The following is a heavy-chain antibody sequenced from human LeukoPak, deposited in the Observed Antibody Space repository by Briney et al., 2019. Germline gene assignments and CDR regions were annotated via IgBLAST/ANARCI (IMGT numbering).Heavy chain of an antibody. D-gene: IGHD1-26*01. J-gene: IGHJ4*02. V-gene: IGHV1-46*01. CDR2: INPSGGST. CDR3: ARGVYSGIRGAYFDY. CDR1: GYTFTSYY. Sequence: RASVKVSCKASGYTFTSYYMHWVRQAPGQGLEWMGIINPSGGSTSYAQKFQGRVTMTRDTSTSTVYMELSSLRSEDTAVYYCARGVYSGIRGAYFDYWGQGTLVTVSS.